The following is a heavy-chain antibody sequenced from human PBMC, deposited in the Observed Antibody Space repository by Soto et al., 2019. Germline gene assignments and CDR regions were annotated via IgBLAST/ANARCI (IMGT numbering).Heavy chain of an antibody. D-gene: IGHD4-17*01. CDR1: GFTFSSYG. J-gene: IGHJ2*01. V-gene: IGHV3-30*18. Sequence: GGSLRLSCAASGFTFSSYGMHWVRQAPGKGLEWVAVISYDGSNKYYADSVKGRFTISRDNSKNTLYLQMNSLRAEDTAVYYCAKDRNDYGDYVHWYFDLWGRGTLVTVSS. CDR3: AKDRNDYGDYVHWYFDL. CDR2: ISYDGSNK.